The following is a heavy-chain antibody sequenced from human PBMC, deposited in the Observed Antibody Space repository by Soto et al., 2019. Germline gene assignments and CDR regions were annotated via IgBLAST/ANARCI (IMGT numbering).Heavy chain of an antibody. V-gene: IGHV1-69*13. CDR3: ARGGDRYYYDSSGYPPCDY. D-gene: IGHD3-22*01. CDR2: IIPISGTA. J-gene: IGHJ4*02. Sequence: SVKVSCKASGGTFSSCAISWVRQAPGQGLEWMGGIIPISGTANYAQKFQGRVTITADEFTSTAYMELSSLRSEDTAVYYCARGGDRYYYDSSGYPPCDYWGQGTLVTVSS. CDR1: GGTFSSCA.